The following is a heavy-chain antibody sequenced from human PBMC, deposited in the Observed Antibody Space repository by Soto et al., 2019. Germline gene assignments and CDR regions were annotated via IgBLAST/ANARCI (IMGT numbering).Heavy chain of an antibody. V-gene: IGHV3-30-3*01. D-gene: IGHD2-2*01. CDR3: ARGRNYQLPSWFDP. Sequence: QVQLVESGGGVVQPGRSLRLSCAASGFTFSSYAMHWVRQAPGKGLEWVAVISYDGSNKYYADSVKGRFTISRDNSKNALYLQMNSLGAEDTAEYYWARGRNYQLPSWFDPWCQITLLTVSS. CDR1: GFTFSSYA. CDR2: ISYDGSNK. J-gene: IGHJ5*02.